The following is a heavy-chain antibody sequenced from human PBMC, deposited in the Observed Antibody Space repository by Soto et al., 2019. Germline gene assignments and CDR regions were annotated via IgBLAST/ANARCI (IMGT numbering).Heavy chain of an antibody. D-gene: IGHD2-2*02. Sequence: QVPLVQSGAEVQKPGASMKVSCKTSGYTFTSYGISWVRQAPGQGLEWMGWISVYDGNTNFAQKFQGRVTMTTDTSTSTVYMELRSLRSDDTAVYYCARGAGDCSSTSCYKWLYYYYYMDVWGRGTTVTVSS. V-gene: IGHV1-18*01. CDR3: ARGAGDCSSTSCYKWLYYYYYMDV. CDR1: GYTFTSYG. CDR2: ISVYDGNT. J-gene: IGHJ6*03.